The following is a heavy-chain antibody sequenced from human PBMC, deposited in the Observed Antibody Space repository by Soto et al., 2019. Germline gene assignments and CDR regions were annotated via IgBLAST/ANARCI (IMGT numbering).Heavy chain of an antibody. J-gene: IGHJ4*02. Sequence: ASVKASCKASGYTFTSYGISWVRQAPGQGLEWMGWISAYNGNTNYAQKLQGRGSMTADTFTSAACMELRSLRSDDTAVDYCARDAHGYCSSTSCVYFDYWGEGSLVTVSS. CDR1: GYTFTSYG. V-gene: IGHV1-18*01. D-gene: IGHD2-2*01. CDR2: ISAYNGNT. CDR3: ARDAHGYCSSTSCVYFDY.